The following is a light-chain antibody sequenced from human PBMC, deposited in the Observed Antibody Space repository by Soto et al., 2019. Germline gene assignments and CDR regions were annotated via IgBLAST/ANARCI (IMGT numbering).Light chain of an antibody. CDR2: KTS. J-gene: IGKJ1*01. V-gene: IGKV1-5*03. CDR3: QQYNNSPWT. CDR1: QSINSW. Sequence: DIQMTQSPSTLSASVGDRVTITCRASQSINSWLAWYQQNPGKAPKLLIYKTSSLESGVPSRFSGSGSGTEFTLTISSLQPDDFATYYCQQYNNSPWTFGQGTKVEIK.